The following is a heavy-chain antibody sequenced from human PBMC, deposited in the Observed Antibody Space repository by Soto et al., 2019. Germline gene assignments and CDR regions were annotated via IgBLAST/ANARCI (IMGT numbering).Heavy chain of an antibody. CDR3: AREEKLTWFDP. CDR1: GFTFSSYA. D-gene: IGHD1-7*01. V-gene: IGHV3-7*01. CDR2: IKGNGSGK. J-gene: IGHJ5*02. Sequence: GGSLRLSCAASGFTFSSYAMSWVRQAPGKGLEWVANIKGNGSGKYYVDSVKGRFTISRDNAKNSLYLQMNSLRAEDTAVYYCAREEKLTWFDPWGQGTLVTVSS.